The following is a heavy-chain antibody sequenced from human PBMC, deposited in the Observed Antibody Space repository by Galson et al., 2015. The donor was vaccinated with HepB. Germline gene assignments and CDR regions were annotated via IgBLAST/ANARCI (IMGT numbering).Heavy chain of an antibody. J-gene: IGHJ4*02. CDR3: ARDIAISGLDY. D-gene: IGHD2-21*01. CDR1: GFTFSSYA. V-gene: IGHV3-30-3*01. Sequence: SLRLSCAASGFTFSSYAMHWVRQAPGKGLEWVAVISYDGSNKYYADSVKGRFTISRDNSKNTLYLQMNSLRAEDTAVYYCARDIAISGLDYWAREPWSPSPQ. CDR2: ISYDGSNK.